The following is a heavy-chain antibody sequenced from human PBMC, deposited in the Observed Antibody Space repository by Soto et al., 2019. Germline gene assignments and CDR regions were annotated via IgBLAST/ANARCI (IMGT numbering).Heavy chain of an antibody. Sequence: EVQLLESGGGLVQPGGSLRLSCAASGFTFISNVMSWVRQAPGKGLEWVSAISGSGGSTYYADSVRGRFTISRDNSKNTLYLQMNSLRAEDTAVDYCAKEQGSGSYFDYWGQGTLVTVSS. CDR2: ISGSGGST. V-gene: IGHV3-23*01. D-gene: IGHD1-26*01. CDR3: AKEQGSGSYFDY. CDR1: GFTFISNV. J-gene: IGHJ4*02.